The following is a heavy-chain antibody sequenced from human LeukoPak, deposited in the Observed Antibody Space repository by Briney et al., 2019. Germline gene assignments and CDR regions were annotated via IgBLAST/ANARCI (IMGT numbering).Heavy chain of an antibody. CDR3: AKDYFGQLGG. V-gene: IGHV3-30*02. CDR2: IQYAGSNK. CDR1: GFTFSSYS. Sequence: GGSLRLSCAASGFTFSSYSMNWVRQAPGKGLEWVTFIQYAGSNKYYADSVKGRFTISRDNSKNTLYLQMNSLRAEDTAVYYCAKDYFGQLGGWGQGTLVTVSS. D-gene: IGHD6-13*01. J-gene: IGHJ4*02.